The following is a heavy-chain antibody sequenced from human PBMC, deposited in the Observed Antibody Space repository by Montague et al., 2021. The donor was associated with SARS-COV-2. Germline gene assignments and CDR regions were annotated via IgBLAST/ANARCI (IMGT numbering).Heavy chain of an antibody. CDR1: GGSISSYY. J-gene: IGHJ5*02. Sequence: SETLSLTCTVSGGSISSYYWSWIRQPPGKGLEWVGYIYYSGSTNYNPSLKSRVTISVDTSKNQFSLKLSSVTAADTAVYYCARAPLGYCSGGRCYVGFDPWGQGTLVTVSS. D-gene: IGHD2-15*01. V-gene: IGHV4-59*01. CDR2: IYYSGST. CDR3: ARAPLGYCSGGRCYVGFDP.